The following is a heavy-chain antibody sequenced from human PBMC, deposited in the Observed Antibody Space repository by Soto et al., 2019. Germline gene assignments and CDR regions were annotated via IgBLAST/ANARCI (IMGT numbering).Heavy chain of an antibody. D-gene: IGHD3-9*01. Sequence: PGGSLRLSCAASGFTFSSYAMSWVRQAPGKGLEWVSAISGSGGSTYYADSVKGRFTTSRDNSKNTLFLQMNSLRAEDTAVYYCAKRDTSDWFSLDYWGQGALVTVSS. CDR1: GFTFSSYA. CDR3: AKRDTSDWFSLDY. V-gene: IGHV3-23*01. J-gene: IGHJ4*02. CDR2: ISGSGGST.